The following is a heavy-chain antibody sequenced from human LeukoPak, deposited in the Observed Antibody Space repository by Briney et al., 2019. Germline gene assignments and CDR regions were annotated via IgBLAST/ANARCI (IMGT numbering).Heavy chain of an antibody. V-gene: IGHV4-4*07. CDR2: IYTSGST. Sequence: SETLSLTCTVSGGSISSYYWSWIRQPAGKGLEWIGRIYTSGSTNYNPSLKSRVTMSVDTSKNQFSLKLSSVTAADTAVYYCAGGAPMITFGGVIVFDAFDIWGQGTMVTVSS. CDR1: GGSISSYY. D-gene: IGHD3-16*02. CDR3: AGGAPMITFGGVIVFDAFDI. J-gene: IGHJ3*02.